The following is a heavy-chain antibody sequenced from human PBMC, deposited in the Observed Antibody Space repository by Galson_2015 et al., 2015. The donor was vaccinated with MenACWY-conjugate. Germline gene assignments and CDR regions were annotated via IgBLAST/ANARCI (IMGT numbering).Heavy chain of an antibody. CDR1: GFAFSTYW. V-gene: IGHV3-74*01. CDR2: INSDGRST. CDR3: ARLGGNYRTTSQFDY. J-gene: IGHJ4*02. Sequence: SLRLSCAASGFAFSTYWMHWVRQAPGKGLVWVSRINSDGRSTSYADSVKGRFTISRDNAKNTLYLQMNSLRAEDTAVYYCARLGGNYRTTSQFDYCSQVTLATVSS. D-gene: IGHD2/OR15-2a*01.